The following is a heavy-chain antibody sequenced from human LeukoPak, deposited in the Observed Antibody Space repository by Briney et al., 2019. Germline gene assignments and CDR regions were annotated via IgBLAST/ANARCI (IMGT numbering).Heavy chain of an antibody. CDR3: ARQGWVYYYDSSCLDAFDI. CDR1: GGSISSYY. J-gene: IGHJ3*02. V-gene: IGHV4-59*08. Sequence: SETLSLTCTVSGGSISSYYWSWIRQPPGKGLEWIGYIYYSGGTNYNPSLKSRVTISVDTSKNQFSLKLSSVTAADTAVYYCARQGWVYYYDSSCLDAFDIWGQGTMVTVSS. D-gene: IGHD3-22*01. CDR2: IYYSGGT.